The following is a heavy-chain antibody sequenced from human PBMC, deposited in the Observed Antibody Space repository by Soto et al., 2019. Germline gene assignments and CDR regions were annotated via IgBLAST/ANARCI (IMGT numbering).Heavy chain of an antibody. D-gene: IGHD4-17*01. CDR3: ASHSTVTYNGFDY. V-gene: IGHV4-30-2*01. CDR1: CGSISSGGYS. CDR2: ISHSGST. Sequence: PSETLSLTCAVSCGSISSGGYSWSWIRQPPGKGLEWIGYISHSGSTYYNPSLKSRVTISLDRSKNQFSLKLSSVTAADTAVYYCASHSTVTYNGFDYWGQGTLVTVSS. J-gene: IGHJ4*02.